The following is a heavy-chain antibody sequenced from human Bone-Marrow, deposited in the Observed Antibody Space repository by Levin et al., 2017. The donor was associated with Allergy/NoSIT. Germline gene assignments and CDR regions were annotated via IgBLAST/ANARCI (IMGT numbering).Heavy chain of an antibody. CDR1: GYTFTSYG. CDR3: ARDSTSCYAIGLTPYYYYYMDV. CDR2: ISAYNGNT. Sequence: PGASVKVSCKASGYTFTSYGISWVRQAPGQGLEWMGWISAYNGNTNYAQKLQGRVTMTTDTSTSTAYMELRSLRSDDTAVYYCARDSTSCYAIGLTPYYYYYMDVWGKGTTVTVSS. D-gene: IGHD2-2*01. V-gene: IGHV1-18*01. J-gene: IGHJ6*03.